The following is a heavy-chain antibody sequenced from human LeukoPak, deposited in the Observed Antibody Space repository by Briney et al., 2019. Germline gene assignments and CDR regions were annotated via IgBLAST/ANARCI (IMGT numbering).Heavy chain of an antibody. CDR2: ISYDGSTK. CDR1: GFTFSTYA. Sequence: GGSLRLSCAASGFTFSTYAMHWVRQAPGKGLEWVAVISYDGSTKYYGDSVKGRFTISRDNSKDTLYLQMNSLRAEDTAVYYCARVADSSGYHSGDWGQGTLVTVSS. J-gene: IGHJ4*02. D-gene: IGHD3-22*01. CDR3: ARVADSSGYHSGD. V-gene: IGHV3-30*01.